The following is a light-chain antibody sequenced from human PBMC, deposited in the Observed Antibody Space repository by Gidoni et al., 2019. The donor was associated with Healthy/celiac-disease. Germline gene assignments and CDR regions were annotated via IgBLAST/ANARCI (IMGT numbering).Light chain of an antibody. CDR2: RNN. V-gene: IGLV1-47*01. CDR3: AAWDDSLSGFYV. J-gene: IGLJ1*01. CDR1: SSNIGSNY. Sequence: QSVLTQPPSASGTPGQGVTISCSGSSSNIGSNYVYWYQQPPGTAPILLIYRNNQRPSGVPDRFSGSKSGTSASLAISGLRSEDDADYYCAAWDDSLSGFYVFGTGTKVTVL.